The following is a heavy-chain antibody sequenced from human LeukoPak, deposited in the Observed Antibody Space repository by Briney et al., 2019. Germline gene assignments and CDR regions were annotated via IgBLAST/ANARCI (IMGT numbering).Heavy chain of an antibody. Sequence: GGSLRLSCAASGFTFSSYDMNWVRQAPGKGLEWVSFIRSSGSSIYYADSVKGRFTVSRDNAKNSLYLQMNSLRAEDTALYYCARTPSAWFFDCWGQGTLVTVSS. CDR1: GFTFSSYD. V-gene: IGHV3-48*03. J-gene: IGHJ4*02. D-gene: IGHD6-19*01. CDR2: IRSSGSSI. CDR3: ARTPSAWFFDC.